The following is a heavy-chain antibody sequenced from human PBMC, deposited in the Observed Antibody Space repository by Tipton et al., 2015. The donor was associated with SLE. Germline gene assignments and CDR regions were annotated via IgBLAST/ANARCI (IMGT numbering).Heavy chain of an antibody. Sequence: TLSLTCTVSGGSISSGGYYWSWIRQPPGKGLEWIGEINHSGSTNYNPSLKSRVIISVDTSKNQFSLKLSSVTAADTAVYYCATPGYCSGGSCYPALGYWGQRTLVTVSS. CDR1: GGSISSGGYY. CDR3: ATPGYCSGGSCYPALGY. D-gene: IGHD2-15*01. CDR2: INHSGST. V-gene: IGHV4-61*08. J-gene: IGHJ4*02.